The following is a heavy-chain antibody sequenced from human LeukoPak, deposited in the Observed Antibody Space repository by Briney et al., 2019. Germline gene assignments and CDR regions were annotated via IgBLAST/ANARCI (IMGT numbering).Heavy chain of an antibody. Sequence: GGSLRLSCAASRFTFSSYAMNWVRQAPGKGLEWVSAISGSGGSTYYADSVKGRFTISRDNSKNTLYLQMNSLRAEDTAVYYCAKREVWFGELLTYWGQGTLVTVSS. CDR3: AKREVWFGELLTY. V-gene: IGHV3-23*01. D-gene: IGHD3-10*01. CDR1: RFTFSSYA. CDR2: ISGSGGST. J-gene: IGHJ4*02.